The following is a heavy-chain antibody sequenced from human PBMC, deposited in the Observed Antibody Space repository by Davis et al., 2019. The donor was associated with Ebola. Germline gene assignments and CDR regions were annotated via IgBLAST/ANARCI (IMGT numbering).Heavy chain of an antibody. J-gene: IGHJ6*02. CDR2: IRSKAYGGTT. CDR1: GFTFSNAW. V-gene: IGHV3-49*04. CDR3: TRDGPFTIFGVVIDYYYGMDV. D-gene: IGHD3-3*01. Sequence: GESLKISCAASGFTFSNAWMSWVRQAPGKGLEWVGFIRSKAYGGTTEYAASVKGRFTISRDDSKSIAYLQMNSLKTEDTAVYYCTRDGPFTIFGVVIDYYYGMDVWGQGTTVTVSS.